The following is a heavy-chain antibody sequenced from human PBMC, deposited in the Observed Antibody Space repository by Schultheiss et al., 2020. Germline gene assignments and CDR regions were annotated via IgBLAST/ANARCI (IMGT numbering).Heavy chain of an antibody. J-gene: IGHJ6*02. CDR2: ISGSGGST. CDR3: ARDAVVAAAGTGYYYYGMDV. CDR1: GFTFSSYW. V-gene: IGHV3-23*01. D-gene: IGHD6-13*01. Sequence: GGSLRLSCAASGFTFSSYWMHWVRQAPGKGLVWVSAISGSGGSTYYADSVKGRFTISRDNSKNTLYLQMNSLRAEDTAVYYCARDAVVAAAGTGYYYYGMDVWGQGTTVTVS.